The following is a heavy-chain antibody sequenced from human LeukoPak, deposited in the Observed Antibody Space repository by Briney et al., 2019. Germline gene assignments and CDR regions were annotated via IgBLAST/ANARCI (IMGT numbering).Heavy chain of an antibody. J-gene: IGHJ4*02. CDR2: INPNSGGT. CDR3: ARDKDDYYDSSGYSDY. Sequence: ASVKVSCKASGYTFTGYYMHWVRQAPGQGLEWMGWINPNSGGTNYAQKFQGWVTMTRDTSISTAYMELSRLRSDDTAVYYCARDKDDYYDSSGYSDYWGQGTLVTVSS. CDR1: GYTFTGYY. D-gene: IGHD3-22*01. V-gene: IGHV1-2*04.